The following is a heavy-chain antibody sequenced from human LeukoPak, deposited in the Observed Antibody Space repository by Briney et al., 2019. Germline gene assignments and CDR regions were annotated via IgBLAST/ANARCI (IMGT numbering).Heavy chain of an antibody. V-gene: IGHV3-23*01. D-gene: IGHD3-10*01. J-gene: IGHJ6*02. CDR3: AKSVAVNYGSGSYSYGMDV. CDR1: GFTFSSYA. Sequence: QTGGSLRLSCAAAGFTFSSYAMSWVRQAPGKGLEWVSSISGSGAGTYYADSVKGRFTISRDNSKNTLDLQMNSLRAEDTAVYYCAKSVAVNYGSGSYSYGMDVWGQGTTVTVSS. CDR2: ISGSGAGT.